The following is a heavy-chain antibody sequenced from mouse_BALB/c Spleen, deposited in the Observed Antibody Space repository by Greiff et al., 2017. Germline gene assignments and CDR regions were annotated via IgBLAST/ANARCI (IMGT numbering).Heavy chain of an antibody. J-gene: IGHJ1*01. CDR3: SRDLGYFDV. CDR1: GFTFSDYY. CDR2: ISDGGSYP. V-gene: IGHV5-4*02. Sequence: DVMLVESGGGLVKPGGSLKLSCAASGFTFSDYYMSWVRQTPEKRLEWVATISDGGSYPYYPDSVKGRFTISRDNAKNNLYLQMSSLKSEDTAMYYCSRDLGYFDVWGAGTTVTVSS.